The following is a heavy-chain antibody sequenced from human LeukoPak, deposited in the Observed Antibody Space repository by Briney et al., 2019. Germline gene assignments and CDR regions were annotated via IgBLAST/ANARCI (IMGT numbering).Heavy chain of an antibody. CDR3: ARYPPDDF. CDR2: INPYSGGT. V-gene: IGHV1-2*02. CDR1: GYSFTGFY. D-gene: IGHD1-14*01. Sequence: ASVTVSCKASGYSFTGFYLNWVRQAPGEGLEWMGWINPYSGGTNYAQKFQGRVAMTRDTSNTTAYLELNNLTPDDTAVYYCARYPPDDFWGQGTLVTVSS. J-gene: IGHJ4*02.